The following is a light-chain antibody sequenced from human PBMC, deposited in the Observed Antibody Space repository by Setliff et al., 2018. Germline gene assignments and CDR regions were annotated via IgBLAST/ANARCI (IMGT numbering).Light chain of an antibody. CDR2: EVS. Sequence: LPQPPSASGSPGQSVTISCTGTSSDVGGYNYVSWYQQHPGKAPKLMIYEVSKRPSGVPDRFSGSKSGNTASLTVSGLQAEDEADYYCSSYAGSNNPEVFGTGTKVTV. J-gene: IGLJ1*01. V-gene: IGLV2-8*01. CDR3: SSYAGSNNPEV. CDR1: SSDVGGYNY.